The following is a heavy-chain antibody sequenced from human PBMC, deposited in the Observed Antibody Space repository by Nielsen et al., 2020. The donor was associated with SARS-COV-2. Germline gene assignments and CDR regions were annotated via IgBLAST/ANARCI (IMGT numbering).Heavy chain of an antibody. V-gene: IGHV3-74*01. CDR2: INSDGSST. CDR1: GFTFSSYW. J-gene: IGHJ6*02. CDR3: ARRTAVRGVLGFYNLDV. Sequence: GGSLRLSCAASGFTFSSYWMHWVRQAPGKGLVWVSRINSDGSSTSYADSVKGRFTISRDNSKSMLYLQMNSLRAEDTAVYYCARRTAVRGVLGFYNLDVWGQGTTVTVSS. D-gene: IGHD3-10*01.